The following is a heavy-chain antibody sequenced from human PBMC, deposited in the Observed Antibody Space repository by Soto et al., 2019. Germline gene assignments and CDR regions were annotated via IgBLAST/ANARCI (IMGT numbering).Heavy chain of an antibody. Sequence: GGSLRLSCAASGFTFSSCWMHWVRQAPGKGLVWVSRINSDGSTTNYADSVKGRFTISRDNAKNTLYLQMNSLRVEDTAVYYCASDLGYCSSPSCYSWLDPRGQGTLLTVSS. D-gene: IGHD2-2*01. V-gene: IGHV3-74*01. CDR1: GFTFSSCW. CDR3: ASDLGYCSSPSCYSWLDP. J-gene: IGHJ5*02. CDR2: INSDGSTT.